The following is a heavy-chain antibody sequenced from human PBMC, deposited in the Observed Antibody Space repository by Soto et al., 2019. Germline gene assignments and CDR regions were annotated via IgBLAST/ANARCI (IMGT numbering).Heavy chain of an antibody. CDR1: GFTFTTYW. CDR3: ARDLIIADTPGDDFDY. CDR2: ITPDGGST. Sequence: EVQLVESRGGLVQPGGSLRLSCATSGFTFTTYWMHWVRQAPGKGLMWVSRITPDGGSTSYADSVKGRFTISRDNAKNTLYLQMNGLRAEDTAIYYCARDLIIADTPGDDFDYWGQGTLVAVSS. V-gene: IGHV3-74*01. J-gene: IGHJ4*02. D-gene: IGHD5-12*01.